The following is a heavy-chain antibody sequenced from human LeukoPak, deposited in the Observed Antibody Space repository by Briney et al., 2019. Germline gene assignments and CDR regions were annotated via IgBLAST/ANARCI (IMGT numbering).Heavy chain of an antibody. CDR1: GFTFTSYG. J-gene: IGHJ4*02. D-gene: IGHD3-10*01. CDR2: ISGSGVVT. V-gene: IGHV3-23*01. Sequence: PGGSLRLSCAASGFTFTSYGMNWVRQAPGKGLEWVSAISGSGVVTYYADSVKGRFTISRDNSKNTLYLQMNSLRAEDTAVYYCAKDALLWFGELFRWDDYWGQGTLVTVSS. CDR3: AKDALLWFGELFRWDDY.